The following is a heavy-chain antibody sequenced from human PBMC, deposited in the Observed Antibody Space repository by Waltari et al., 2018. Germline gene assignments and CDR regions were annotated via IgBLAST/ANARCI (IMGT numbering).Heavy chain of an antibody. V-gene: IGHV3-15*01. D-gene: IGHD5-18*01. CDR1: GSPFGKDW. J-gene: IGHJ3*01. CDR3: LFVDTALIIPDVFDL. Sequence: EVQLVESGGGLVKPGGSLRLSCSASGSPFGKDWMNWLRQAPGKWLECVGRIKSTVDGGTTDYAAPVQGRFTISRDDSKNTLYLQMSSLRTEDTAVYYCLFVDTALIIPDVFDLWGQGTLVTVSS. CDR2: IKSTVDGGTT.